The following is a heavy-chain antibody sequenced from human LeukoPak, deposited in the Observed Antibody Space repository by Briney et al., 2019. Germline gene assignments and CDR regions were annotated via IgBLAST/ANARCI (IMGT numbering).Heavy chain of an antibody. J-gene: IGHJ4*02. V-gene: IGHV3-43*01. Sequence: GGSLRLSCAASGFTFDDYTMHWVRQAPGKGLEWVSLISWDGDSTYYADSVKGRFTISRDNGKNSLYLQMNSLRAEDTAVYYCARDLRTDSSFSPFDYWGQGTLVTVSS. CDR1: GFTFDDYT. CDR3: ARDLRTDSSFSPFDY. D-gene: IGHD3/OR15-3a*01. CDR2: ISWDGDST.